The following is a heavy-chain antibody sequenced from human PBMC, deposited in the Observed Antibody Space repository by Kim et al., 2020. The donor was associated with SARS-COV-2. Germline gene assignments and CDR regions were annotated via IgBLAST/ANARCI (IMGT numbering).Heavy chain of an antibody. CDR3: ARRGPHGDLYYYYYMDV. J-gene: IGHJ6*03. V-gene: IGHV4-59*08. CDR1: GGSISSYY. CDR2: IYYSGST. Sequence: SETLSLTCTVSGGSISSYYWSWIRQPPGKGLEWIGYIYYSGSTNYNPSLKSRVTISVDTSKNQFSLKLSSVTAADTAVYYCARRGPHGDLYYYYYMDVWG. D-gene: IGHD4-17*01.